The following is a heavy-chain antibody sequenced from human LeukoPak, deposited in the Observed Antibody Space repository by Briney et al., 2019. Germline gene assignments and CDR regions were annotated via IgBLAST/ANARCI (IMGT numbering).Heavy chain of an antibody. CDR2: IGGGGTST. CDR3: ARDDYDSSGYYYSLGIDY. J-gene: IGHJ4*02. Sequence: PGGSLRLSCAASGFTFSSYAMSWVRQAPGKGLEWVSTIGGGGTSTYYADSVKGRFTVSRDNSKNTLYLQMNSLRAEDTAVYYCARDDYDSSGYYYSLGIDYWGQGTLVTVSS. CDR1: GFTFSSYA. D-gene: IGHD3-22*01. V-gene: IGHV3-23*01.